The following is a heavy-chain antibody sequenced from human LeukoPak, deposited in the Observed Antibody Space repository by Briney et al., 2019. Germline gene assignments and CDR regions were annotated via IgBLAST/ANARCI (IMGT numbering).Heavy chain of an antibody. CDR2: MNPNSGDT. D-gene: IGHD3-22*01. CDR1: GYTFTNYD. CDR3: AREDCYDSGSNDY. Sequence: ASVKVSCKASGYTFTNYDINWVRQATGQGLEWMGWMNPNSGDTAYAQRFQGRVTITRNTSISTAYMELSSLRSEDTAVYYCAREDCYDSGSNDYWGQGTLVTVSS. J-gene: IGHJ4*02. V-gene: IGHV1-8*03.